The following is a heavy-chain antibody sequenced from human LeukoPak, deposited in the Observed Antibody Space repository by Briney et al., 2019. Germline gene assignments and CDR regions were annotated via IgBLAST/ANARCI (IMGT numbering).Heavy chain of an antibody. V-gene: IGHV1-46*01. D-gene: IGHD5-24*01. CDR2: ISPSGGST. J-gene: IGHJ5*02. Sequence: GASVKVSCKAFGYTFTGYWMHWVRQAPGQGPEWMGLISPSGGSTIYAQKFKGRVTLTRDMSTSTDYLELSSLRSEDTAVYYCARDNSVRDEAWWFTPWGQGALVTVSS. CDR3: ARDNSVRDEAWWFTP. CDR1: GYTFTGYW.